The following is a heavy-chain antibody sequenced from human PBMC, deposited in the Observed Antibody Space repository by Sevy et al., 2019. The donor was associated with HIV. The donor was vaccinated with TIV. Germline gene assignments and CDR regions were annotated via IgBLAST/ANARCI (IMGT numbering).Heavy chain of an antibody. J-gene: IGHJ4*02. V-gene: IGHV3-30-3*01. Sequence: GGSLRLSCAASGFTFSSYAMHWVRQAPGKGLEWVAVISYDGSNKYYADSVKGRFTICRDNSKNTLYLQMNSLRAEDTAVYYCASVGSRFDYWGQGTLVTVSS. CDR3: ASVGSRFDY. CDR1: GFTFSSYA. CDR2: ISYDGSNK.